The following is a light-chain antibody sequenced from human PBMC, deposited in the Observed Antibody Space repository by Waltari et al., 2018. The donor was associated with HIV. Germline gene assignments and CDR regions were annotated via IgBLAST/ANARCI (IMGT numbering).Light chain of an antibody. J-gene: IGLJ3*02. CDR1: SSDVGGYNY. CDR3: SSYTSTSTV. Sequence: QSALTQPASVSGSPGQSITISCTGTSSDVGGYNYVSWYQQQPGKAPKLMIYEVSYRPSGVSNRFSGSKSGNTASLTISGLQAEDEADYYCSSYTSTSTVFGGGTKLTVL. V-gene: IGLV2-14*01. CDR2: EVS.